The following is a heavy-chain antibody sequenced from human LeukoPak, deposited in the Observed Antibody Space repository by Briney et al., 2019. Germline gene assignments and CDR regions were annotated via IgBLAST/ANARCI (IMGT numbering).Heavy chain of an antibody. D-gene: IGHD6-6*01. CDR2: IYYSGST. CDR3: AREGAAARAYYFDY. CDR1: GGSISSYY. V-gene: IGHV4-59*12. J-gene: IGHJ4*02. Sequence: SETLSLTCTVSGGSISSYYWSWIRKPPGKGLEWLGYIYYSGSTNYNPSLKSRVTISVDTSKNQFSLKLSSVTAADTAVYYCAREGAAARAYYFDYWGQGTLVTVSS.